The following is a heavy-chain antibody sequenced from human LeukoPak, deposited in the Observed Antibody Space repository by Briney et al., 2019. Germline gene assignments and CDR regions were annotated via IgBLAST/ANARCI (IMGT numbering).Heavy chain of an antibody. CDR3: ARDSSSWYNQVY. CDR1: GYTFTSYG. Sequence: ASVKVSCKASGYTFTSYGISWVRQAPGQGLEWMGWINPNSGGTNYAQKFQGRVTMTRDTSISTAYMELSRLRSDDTAVYYCARDSSSWYNQVYWGQGTLVTVSS. D-gene: IGHD6-13*01. J-gene: IGHJ4*02. CDR2: INPNSGGT. V-gene: IGHV1-2*02.